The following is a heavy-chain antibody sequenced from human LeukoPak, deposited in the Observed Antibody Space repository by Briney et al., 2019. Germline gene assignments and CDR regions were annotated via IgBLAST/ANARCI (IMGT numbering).Heavy chain of an antibody. CDR2: INHSGST. J-gene: IGHJ4*02. V-gene: IGHV4-34*01. D-gene: IGHD3-10*01. Sequence: SETLSLTCAVYGGSFSGYYWSWIRQPPGKGLEWIGEINHSGSTNYNPSLKSRVTISVDTSKNQFSLKLSSVTAADTAVYYCARGRVTTVRGVIRRTLFDYWGQGTLVTVSS. CDR3: ARGRVTTVRGVIRRTLFDY. CDR1: GGSFSGYY.